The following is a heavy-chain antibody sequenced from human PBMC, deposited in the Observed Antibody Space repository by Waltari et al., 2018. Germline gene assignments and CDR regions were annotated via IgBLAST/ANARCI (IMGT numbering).Heavy chain of an antibody. Sequence: QVQLQESGPRLVKPSGTLSLTCAVSGGSISSSNWWSWVGPPPGKGLEWIGEIYHSGSTNYNPSLKSRVTISGDKSKNQFSLKLSSVTAADTAVYYCARFWVATVGAFFDYWGQGTLVTVSS. J-gene: IGHJ4*02. CDR2: IYHSGST. D-gene: IGHD1-26*01. CDR3: ARFWVATVGAFFDY. CDR1: GGSISSSNW. V-gene: IGHV4-4*02.